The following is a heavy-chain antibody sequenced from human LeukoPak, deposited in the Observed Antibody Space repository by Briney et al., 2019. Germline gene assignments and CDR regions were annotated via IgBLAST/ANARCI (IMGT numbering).Heavy chain of an antibody. Sequence: PGGSLRLSCAASGVTFSASAVHWVRQASGKGLEWVGRIRGKGKNDAAAYGASVKGRFIISRDDSKNTAYLQMNSLNTEDTAVYYCNWGSYFDCWGQGTLVTVSS. CDR1: GVTFSASA. CDR2: IRGKGKNDAA. D-gene: IGHD7-27*01. CDR3: NWGSYFDC. V-gene: IGHV3-73*01. J-gene: IGHJ4*02.